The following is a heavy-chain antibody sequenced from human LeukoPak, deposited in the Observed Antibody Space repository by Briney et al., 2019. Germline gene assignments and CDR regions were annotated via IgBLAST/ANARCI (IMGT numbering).Heavy chain of an antibody. CDR3: ARGLLTARARAAFDV. CDR1: GYTFTTYG. V-gene: IGHV1-18*01. CDR2: ANAYNGNT. Sequence: ASVKVSCTASGYTFTTYGISWVRQPPGQGLEWMGLANAYNGNTNYEQTLQSRVTMTTDTSANTAYMELGSLRSDDTAVYYCARGLLTARARAAFDVWGQGTMVVVFS. D-gene: IGHD7-27*01. J-gene: IGHJ3*01.